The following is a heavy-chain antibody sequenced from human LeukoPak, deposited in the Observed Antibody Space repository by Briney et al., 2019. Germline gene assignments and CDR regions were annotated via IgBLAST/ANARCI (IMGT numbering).Heavy chain of an antibody. CDR3: VGDPGDY. J-gene: IGHJ4*02. CDR1: GFTFSSYR. V-gene: IGHV3-21*01. Sequence: GGSLRLSCAASGFTFSSYRVNWVRQAPGKGLEWVSSISTSNTYIYYADSVKGRFTVSRDNAKNSLYLQMNSLRDGDTALYYCVGDPGDYWGQGTLVTVSS. CDR2: ISTSNTYI.